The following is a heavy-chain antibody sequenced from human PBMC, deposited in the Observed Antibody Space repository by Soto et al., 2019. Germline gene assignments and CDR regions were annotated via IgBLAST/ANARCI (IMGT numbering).Heavy chain of an antibody. Sequence: QVQLVESGGGVVQPGRSLRLSCAASGFTFSGYGMHWVRQAPGKGLEWVAVISFEGSKKYYANSVEGRFTISRDNSKNTLFLQMNSLRAEDTAVYYCAKGGSSSARYFDTWGQGTLATVSS. D-gene: IGHD6-6*01. V-gene: IGHV3-30*18. CDR3: AKGGSSSARYFDT. CDR2: ISFEGSKK. J-gene: IGHJ5*02. CDR1: GFTFSGYG.